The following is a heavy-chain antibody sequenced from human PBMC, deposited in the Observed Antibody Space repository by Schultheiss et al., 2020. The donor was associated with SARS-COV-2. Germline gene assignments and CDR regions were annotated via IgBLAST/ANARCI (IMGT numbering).Heavy chain of an antibody. CDR1: GFTVSSSY. V-gene: IGHV3-21*01. CDR2: ISSSSSYI. D-gene: IGHD6-6*01. Sequence: GGSLRLSCAASGFTVSSSYMSWVRQAPGKGLEWVSSISSSSSYIYYADSVKGRFTISRDNAKNSLYLQMNSLRAEDTAVYYCARGQGEQIVRGRVYYYYGLDVWGLGTTVTVSS. CDR3: ARGQGEQIVRGRVYYYYGLDV. J-gene: IGHJ6*02.